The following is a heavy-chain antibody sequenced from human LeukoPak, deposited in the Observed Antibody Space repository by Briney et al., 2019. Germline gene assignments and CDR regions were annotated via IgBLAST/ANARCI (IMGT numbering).Heavy chain of an antibody. J-gene: IGHJ4*02. CDR2: IYTSGST. CDR3: ARDQLSNGDYGWFDY. CDR1: GGSISSGSYY. D-gene: IGHD4-17*01. Sequence: SETLSLTCTVSGGSISSGSYYWSWIRQPAGKGLEWIGRIYTSGSTNYNPSLKSGVTISVDTSKNQFSLKLSSVTAADTAVYYCARDQLSNGDYGWFDYWGQGTLVTVSS. V-gene: IGHV4-61*02.